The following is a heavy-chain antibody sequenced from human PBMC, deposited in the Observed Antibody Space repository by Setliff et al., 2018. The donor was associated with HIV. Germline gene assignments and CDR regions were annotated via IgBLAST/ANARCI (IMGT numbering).Heavy chain of an antibody. Sequence: SVKVSCKAAGGTFNNYVFRWVRKAPGRGLEWIGTIIPSLDTTNDAKKFQDRVTITTDESTSTAYMELRSLTSEDTAVYYCARDLDEAVKDADNYVPLDLWGQGTLVTVSS. CDR1: GGTFNNYV. J-gene: IGHJ5*02. D-gene: IGHD3-16*01. CDR3: ARDLDEAVKDADNYVPLDL. V-gene: IGHV1-69*11. CDR2: IIPSLDTT.